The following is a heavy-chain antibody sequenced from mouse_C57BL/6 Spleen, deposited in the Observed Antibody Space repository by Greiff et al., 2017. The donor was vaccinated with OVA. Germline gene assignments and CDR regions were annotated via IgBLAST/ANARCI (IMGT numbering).Heavy chain of an antibody. CDR2: IDPSDSYT. D-gene: IGHD1-1*01. V-gene: IGHV1-50*01. J-gene: IGHJ4*01. CDR1: GYTFTSYW. Sequence: QVQLKESGAELVKPGASVKLSCKASGYTFTSYWMQWVKQRPGQGLEWIGEIDPSDSYTNYNQKFKGKATLTVDTSSSTAYMQLSSLTSEDSAVYYCARYYGSAMDYWGQGTSVTVSS. CDR3: ARYYGSAMDY.